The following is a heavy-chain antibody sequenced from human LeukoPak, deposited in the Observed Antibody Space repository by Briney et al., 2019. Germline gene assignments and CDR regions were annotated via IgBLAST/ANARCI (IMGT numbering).Heavy chain of an antibody. J-gene: IGHJ6*03. V-gene: IGHV4-39*07. D-gene: IGHD3-10*01. CDR2: IYYSGST. Sequence: SXXXXSYYWGWIRQPPGKGLEWIGSIYYSGSTYYNPSLKSRVTISVDTSKNQFSLKLSSVTAADTAVYYCARSYGSGYYYYYMDVWGKGTTVTVSS. CDR1: SXXXXSYY. CDR3: ARSYGSGYYYYYMDV.